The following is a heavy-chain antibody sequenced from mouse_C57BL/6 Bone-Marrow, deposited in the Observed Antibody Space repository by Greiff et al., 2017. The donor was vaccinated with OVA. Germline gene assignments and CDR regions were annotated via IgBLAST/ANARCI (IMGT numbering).Heavy chain of an antibody. CDR3: AREVLRGYFDV. J-gene: IGHJ1*03. D-gene: IGHD1-1*01. CDR2: IYPGSGST. Sequence: VQLQQPGAELVKPGASVKMSCKASGYTFTSYWITWVKQRPGQGLEWIGDIYPGSGSTNYNEKFKSKATLTLDNSSSTAYMQLSSLTSEDSAVYYCAREVLRGYFDVWGTGTTVTVSS. CDR1: GYTFTSYW. V-gene: IGHV1-55*01.